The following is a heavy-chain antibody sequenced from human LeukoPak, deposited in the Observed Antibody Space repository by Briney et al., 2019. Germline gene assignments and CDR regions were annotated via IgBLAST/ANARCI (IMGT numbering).Heavy chain of an antibody. Sequence: GGSLRLSCAASGFTFSSYWMSWVRQAPGKGLEWVANIKQDGSEKYYVDSVKGRFTISRDNAKNSLYLQMNSLRAEDTAVYYCARGVDCSSTSCYNYMDVWGKGTTVTVSS. CDR2: IKQDGSEK. CDR3: ARGVDCSSTSCYNYMDV. D-gene: IGHD2-2*02. V-gene: IGHV3-7*01. CDR1: GFTFSSYW. J-gene: IGHJ6*03.